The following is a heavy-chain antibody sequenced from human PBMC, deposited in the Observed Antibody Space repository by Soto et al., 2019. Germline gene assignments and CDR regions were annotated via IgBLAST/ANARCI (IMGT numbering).Heavy chain of an antibody. CDR2: IRSKANSYAT. CDR3: TSPGIAAATLYWYFDL. CDR1: GFTFSGSA. V-gene: IGHV3-73*01. J-gene: IGHJ2*01. Sequence: EVQLVESGGGLVQPGGSLKLSCAASGFTFSGSAMHWVRQASGKGLEWVGRIRSKANSYATAYAASVKGRFTISRDDSKNTAYLQMNSLKTEDTAVYYCTSPGIAAATLYWYFDLRGRGTLVTVSS. D-gene: IGHD6-13*01.